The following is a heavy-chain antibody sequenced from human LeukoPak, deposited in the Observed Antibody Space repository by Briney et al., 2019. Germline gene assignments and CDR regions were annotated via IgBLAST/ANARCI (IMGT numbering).Heavy chain of an antibody. V-gene: IGHV3-74*01. D-gene: IGHD6-19*01. J-gene: IGHJ4*02. Sequence: GGSLRLSCAASGFTFSRYWMLCVRQAPGKGLVWVSRINSDGCSTSYADSVKGRFTISRHNAKNTLYLQMNSLRAEDTLVYYCARATSSGSYRILDYWGQGTLVTVSS. CDR3: ARATSSGSYRILDY. CDR2: INSDGCST. CDR1: GFTFSRYW.